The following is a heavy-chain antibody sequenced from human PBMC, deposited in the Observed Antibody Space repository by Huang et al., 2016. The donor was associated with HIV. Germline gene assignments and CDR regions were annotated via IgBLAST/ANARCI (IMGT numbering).Heavy chain of an antibody. D-gene: IGHD3-10*01. CDR1: GGSIRSDNYY. CDR3: ARLPGSITMIRGVITDPY. V-gene: IGHV4-39*02. CDR2: IYYRGST. J-gene: IGHJ4*02. Sequence: QLQLQESGPGLVKPSETLSLTCTVSGGSIRSDNYYWGWIRQPPGKGLEWIGSIYYRGSTYYNPSLKRRVTITVDTSKNNFSLRMRSVTAADTAVYYCARLPGSITMIRGVITDPYWGQGTLVTVSS.